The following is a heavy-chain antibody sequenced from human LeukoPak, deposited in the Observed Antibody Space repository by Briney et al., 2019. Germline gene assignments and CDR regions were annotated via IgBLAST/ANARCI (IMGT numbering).Heavy chain of an antibody. V-gene: IGHV3-66*01. CDR3: AAGYYDSSGYSSLVDY. CDR1: GFTVSSNY. Sequence: GGSLRLSCAASGFTVSSNYMSWVRQAPGKGLEWVSVIYSGGSTYYADSVKGRFTISRDNAKNSLYLQMNSLRAEDTAVYYCAAGYYDSSGYSSLVDYWGQGTLVTVSS. CDR2: IYSGGST. J-gene: IGHJ4*02. D-gene: IGHD3-22*01.